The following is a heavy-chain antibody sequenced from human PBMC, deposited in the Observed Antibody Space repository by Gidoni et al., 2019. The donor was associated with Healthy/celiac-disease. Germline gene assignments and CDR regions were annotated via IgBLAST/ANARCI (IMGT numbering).Heavy chain of an antibody. Sequence: VQLFSSGVGLVQPGRSLRLSCSASGFTFDDYAMHWVRQSPGKGLEWVSGISWNSGSIGYADSVKGRFTISRDNAKNSLYLQMNSLRAEDTALYYCATPYSSSSVGAFDIWGQGTMVTVSS. CDR1: GFTFDDYA. D-gene: IGHD6-6*01. J-gene: IGHJ3*02. CDR2: ISWNSGSI. CDR3: ATPYSSSSVGAFDI. V-gene: IGHV3-9*01.